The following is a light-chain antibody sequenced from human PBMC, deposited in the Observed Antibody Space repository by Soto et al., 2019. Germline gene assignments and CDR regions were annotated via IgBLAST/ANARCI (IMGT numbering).Light chain of an antibody. CDR2: GAS. V-gene: IGKV3-20*01. CDR3: QQYGISYT. Sequence: EIVLTQSPGTLSLSPGERATLSCRASQSVSRYLAWYQQKPGQAPRPLIYGASSRATGIPDRFSGSGSGTDFTLTISRLEPEDFAVYYCQQYGISYTFVQGTKLEIK. CDR1: QSVSRY. J-gene: IGKJ2*01.